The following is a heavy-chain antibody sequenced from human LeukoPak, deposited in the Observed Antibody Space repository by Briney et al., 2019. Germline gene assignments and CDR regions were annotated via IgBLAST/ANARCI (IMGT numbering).Heavy chain of an antibody. D-gene: IGHD3-3*01. Sequence: PGGSLRLSCAASGFTFSSYAMSWVRQAPGKGLEWVSAISGSGGSTYYADSVKGRFTISRDNSKSTLYLQMNSLRAEDTAVYYCAKDVGYDFWSGYYTYWGQGTLVTVSS. CDR3: AKDVGYDFWSGYYTY. CDR2: ISGSGGST. J-gene: IGHJ4*02. CDR1: GFTFSSYA. V-gene: IGHV3-23*01.